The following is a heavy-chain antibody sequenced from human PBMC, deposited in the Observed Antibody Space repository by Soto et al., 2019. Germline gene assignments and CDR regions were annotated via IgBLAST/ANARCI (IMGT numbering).Heavy chain of an antibody. CDR3: AREASSSWYAAIGDWFDP. V-gene: IGHV1-3*01. Sequence: GASVKVSCKASGYTFTSYAMHWVRQAPGQRLEWMGWINAGNGNTKYSQKFQGRVTITRDTSTSTAYMELSSLRSEDTAVYYCAREASSSWYAAIGDWFDPWGQGTLVTVSS. J-gene: IGHJ5*02. CDR1: GYTFTSYA. CDR2: INAGNGNT. D-gene: IGHD6-13*01.